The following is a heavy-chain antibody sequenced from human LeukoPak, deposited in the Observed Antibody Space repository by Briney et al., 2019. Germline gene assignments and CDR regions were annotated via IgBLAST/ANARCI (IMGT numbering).Heavy chain of an antibody. CDR2: INPNSGGT. J-gene: IGHJ4*02. CDR1: GYTFTGYY. D-gene: IGHD3-16*01. CDR3: ARSLSVLGVGDY. Sequence: ASVKVSCKASGYTFTGYYMHWVRQAPGQGLEWMGWINPNSGGTNYAQKFQGRVTMTRDTSISTAYMELSRLRSDDTAVYHCARSLSVLGVGDYWGQGTLVTVSS. V-gene: IGHV1-2*02.